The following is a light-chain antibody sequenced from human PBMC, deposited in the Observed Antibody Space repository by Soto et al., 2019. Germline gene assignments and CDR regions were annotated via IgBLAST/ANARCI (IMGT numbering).Light chain of an antibody. J-gene: IGKJ5*01. V-gene: IGKV3-20*01. Sequence: ETVLTQSPCTLSLSPGEGATLYCRATQAVYSSLLAWYQQKPGQAPRLLIYGASSRATGIPDRFSGSGSGTDFTLSISRLEVEDFAVYHCQQYGNAPITFGQGTRLEIK. CDR2: GAS. CDR1: QAVYSSL. CDR3: QQYGNAPIT.